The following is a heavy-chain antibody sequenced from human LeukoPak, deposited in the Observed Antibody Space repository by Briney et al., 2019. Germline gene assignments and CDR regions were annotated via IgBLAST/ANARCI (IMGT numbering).Heavy chain of an antibody. V-gene: IGHV4-59*01. J-gene: IGHJ4*02. D-gene: IGHD5-12*01. CDR3: ARWDPSGYDSDY. Sequence: SETLSLTCTVSGDSISSYYWSWIRQPPGEGLEWIGYIYYSGGTNYNPSLKSRVTISLDTSKNQFSLKISSVTAADTAVYYCARWDPSGYDSDYWGQGTLVTASS. CDR2: IYYSGGT. CDR1: GDSISSYY.